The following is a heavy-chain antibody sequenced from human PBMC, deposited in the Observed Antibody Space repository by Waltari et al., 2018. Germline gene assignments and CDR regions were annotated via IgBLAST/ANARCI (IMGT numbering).Heavy chain of an antibody. Sequence: QVQLQESGPGLVKPSETLSLTCTVSDSSISSDYFWGWILRPPGKGLEWIGSIYHTGNTSYDPSLKTRVAISVDTSKNQFSLRLSSVTAADTAVYYCARVTTVRLFDYWGQGILVTVSS. CDR2: IYHTGNT. D-gene: IGHD4-4*01. CDR3: ARVTTVRLFDY. CDR1: DSSISSDYF. V-gene: IGHV4-38-2*02. J-gene: IGHJ4*02.